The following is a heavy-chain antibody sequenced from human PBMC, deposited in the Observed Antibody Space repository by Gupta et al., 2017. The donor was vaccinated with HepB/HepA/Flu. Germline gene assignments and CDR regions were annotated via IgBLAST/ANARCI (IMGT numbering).Heavy chain of an antibody. CDR2: INPNSGGT. V-gene: IGHV1-2*02. D-gene: IGHD2-15*01. CDR1: GYTFTGYY. J-gene: IGHJ4*02. Sequence: QVQLVQSGAEVKKPGASVKVSCKASGYTFTGYYMHWVRQAPGQGLEWMGWINPNSGGTNYAQKFQGRVTMTRDTSISTAYMELSRLRSDDTAVYYCARSERDIVVVVAATAPPRYWGQGTLVTVSS. CDR3: ARSERDIVVVVAATAPPRY.